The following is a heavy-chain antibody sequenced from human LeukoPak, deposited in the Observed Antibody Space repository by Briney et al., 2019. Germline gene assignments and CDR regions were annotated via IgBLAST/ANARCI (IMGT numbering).Heavy chain of an antibody. J-gene: IGHJ4*02. V-gene: IGHV1-69*13. D-gene: IGHD6-13*01. CDR1: GGTFSSYA. Sequence: RASVKVSCKASGGTFSSYAISWVRQAPGQGLEWMGGIIPIFGTANYAQKFQGRVTITADESTSTAYMELSSLRSEDTAVYYCARDEAAAADYWGQGTLVTVSS. CDR3: ARDEAAAADY. CDR2: IIPIFGTA.